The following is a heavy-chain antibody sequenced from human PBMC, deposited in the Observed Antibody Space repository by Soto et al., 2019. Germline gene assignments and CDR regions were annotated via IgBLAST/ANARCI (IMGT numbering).Heavy chain of an antibody. CDR2: IYYNGNT. CDR3: ARRATRSYDY. J-gene: IGHJ4*02. Sequence: PSETLSLTCTVSRGSISTYYWSWIRQPPGKGLECIGYIYYNGNTNYNPSLKSRVTISVDTSKNQFTLNLNSVTAADTAVYYCARRATRSYDYWGQGTLVTVSS. CDR1: RGSISTYY. V-gene: IGHV4-59*08.